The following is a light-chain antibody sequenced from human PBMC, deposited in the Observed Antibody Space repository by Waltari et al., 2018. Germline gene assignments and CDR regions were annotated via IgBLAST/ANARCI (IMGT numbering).Light chain of an antibody. CDR1: QSVLYTSNNKNN. Sequence: DIVMTQSPDSLAVSLGERATINCKPSQSVLYTSNNKNNLAWFKQKPGQPPKLLIYWASTRESGVPDRFSGSGSGTDFSLTISSLQAEDVAVYFCQQFHSTPITFGQGTRLEI. J-gene: IGKJ5*01. CDR2: WAS. CDR3: QQFHSTPIT. V-gene: IGKV4-1*01.